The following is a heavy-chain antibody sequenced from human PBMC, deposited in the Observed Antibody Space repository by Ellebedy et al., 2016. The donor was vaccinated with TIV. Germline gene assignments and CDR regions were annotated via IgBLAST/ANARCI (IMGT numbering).Heavy chain of an antibody. D-gene: IGHD6-19*01. J-gene: IGHJ4*02. CDR1: GGPVSSDNYY. Sequence: MPSETLSLTCTVSGGPVSSDNYYWNWFRRHPGKGLEWIGYIFYTWSTYYNPSLKSLVTISADTSKNQFFLRLSSVTAADTAVYYCARGVAVAGTFYFDYWGQGTLVTVSS. CDR2: IFYTWST. V-gene: IGHV4-31*01. CDR3: ARGVAVAGTFYFDY.